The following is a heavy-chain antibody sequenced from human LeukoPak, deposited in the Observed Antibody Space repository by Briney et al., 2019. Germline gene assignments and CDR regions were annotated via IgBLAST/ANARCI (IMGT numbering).Heavy chain of an antibody. Sequence: PGGSLRLSSGASGFXFSSYAMSWVRQAPGKGLEWVSAISGSGGSTYYADSVKGRFTISRDNSKNTVYLQMNSLRAEDTAIYYCAKAVGSSGYFSRDAFDIWGQGTMVTVSS. CDR3: AKAVGSSGYFSRDAFDI. CDR2: ISGSGGST. V-gene: IGHV3-23*01. D-gene: IGHD3-22*01. J-gene: IGHJ3*02. CDR1: GFXFSSYA.